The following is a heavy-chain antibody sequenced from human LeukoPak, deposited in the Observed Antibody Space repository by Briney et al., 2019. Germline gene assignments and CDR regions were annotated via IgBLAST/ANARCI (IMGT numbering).Heavy chain of an antibody. D-gene: IGHD5-12*01. V-gene: IGHV3-13*01. J-gene: IGHJ5*02. CDR1: GFTFSSYD. CDR2: IGTAGDT. Sequence: GGSLRLSCAASGFTFSSYDMHWVRQATGKGLEWVSAIGTAGDTYYPGSVKGRFTISRENAKNSLYLQMNSLRAGDTAVYYCARVLLANSGYDSWGQGTLVTVSS. CDR3: ARVLLANSGYDS.